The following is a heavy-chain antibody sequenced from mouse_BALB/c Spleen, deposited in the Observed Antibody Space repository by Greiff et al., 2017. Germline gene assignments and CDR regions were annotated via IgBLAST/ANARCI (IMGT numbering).Heavy chain of an antibody. CDR1: GYAFTNYL. J-gene: IGHJ4*01. V-gene: IGHV1-54*01. D-gene: IGHD3-1*01. CDR2: INPGSGGT. CDR3: ARSSGYGGAMDY. Sequence: VQVVESGAELVRPGTSVKVSCKASGYAFTNYLIEWVKQRPGQGLEWIGVINPGSGGTNYNEKFKGKATLTADKSSSTAYMQLSSLTSDDSAVYFCARSSGYGGAMDYWGQGTSVTVSS.